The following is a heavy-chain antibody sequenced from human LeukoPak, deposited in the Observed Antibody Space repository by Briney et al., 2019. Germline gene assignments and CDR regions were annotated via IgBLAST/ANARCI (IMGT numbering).Heavy chain of an antibody. CDR3: TAQGPAATTFDY. CDR2: INPGGGST. J-gene: IGHJ4*02. CDR1: GYTFTSYY. Sequence: GASVKVSCKASGYTFTSYYMHWVRQAPGQGLEWMGIINPGGGSTPHAQKFQGRVTMTEDTSTHTAYMELTSLRFDDTAVYYCTAQGPAATTFDYWGQGTLVTVSS. D-gene: IGHD2-2*01. V-gene: IGHV1-46*01.